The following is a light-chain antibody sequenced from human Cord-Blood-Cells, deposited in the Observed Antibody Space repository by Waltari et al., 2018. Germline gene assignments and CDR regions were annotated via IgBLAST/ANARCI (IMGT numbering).Light chain of an antibody. CDR1: QSVSSSY. J-gene: IGKJ4*01. Sequence: EIVLTQSPGNLSLSPGERAPPSCRASQSVSSSYLAWYQQKPGQAPRLLIYGASCRATGIPDRFSGSGSGTDFTLTISRLEPEDFAVYYCQQYGSSPLTFGGGTKVEIK. V-gene: IGKV3-20*01. CDR2: GAS. CDR3: QQYGSSPLT.